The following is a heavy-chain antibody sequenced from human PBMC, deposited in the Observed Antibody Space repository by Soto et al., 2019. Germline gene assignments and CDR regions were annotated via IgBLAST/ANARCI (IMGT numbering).Heavy chain of an antibody. CDR2: INPDGSDI. CDR1: GFTFRSYW. Sequence: GGSLRLSCAASGFTFRSYWMSWVRQAPGEGLEWVANINPDGSDIYYVGSVRGRFTISRDNANNSLYLQMNSLRAEDTAVYYCARAGSTSVCFDSWGQGALVTVSS. V-gene: IGHV3-7*05. CDR3: ARAGSTSVCFDS. D-gene: IGHD3-9*01. J-gene: IGHJ4*02.